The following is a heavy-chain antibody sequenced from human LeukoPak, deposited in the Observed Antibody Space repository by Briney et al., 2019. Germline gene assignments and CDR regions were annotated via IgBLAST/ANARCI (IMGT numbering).Heavy chain of an antibody. CDR2: ISAYDGNT. D-gene: IGHD2-21*01. CDR1: GYTFTSYG. V-gene: IGHV1-18*01. J-gene: IGHJ5*02. Sequence: EASVKVSCKASGYTFTSYGITWVRQAPGQGLEWIGWISAYDGNTNSAQKFQGRVTMTTDTSASTAYMELSSLASEDTAVYYCAREMWRLNCFDPWGQGTLVTVSS. CDR3: AREMWRLNCFDP.